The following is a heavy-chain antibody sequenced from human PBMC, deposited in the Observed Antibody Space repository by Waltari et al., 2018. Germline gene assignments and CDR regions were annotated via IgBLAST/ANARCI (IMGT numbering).Heavy chain of an antibody. D-gene: IGHD3-3*01. CDR2: IYHSGST. V-gene: IGHV4-4*02. CDR1: GGSIRSSKC. Sequence: QVQLQESGPGLVKPSGTLSLTRAVSGGSIRSSKCSSWVRQPPGKGLAWIGEIYHSGSTNYNPSLKSRVTISVDKSKNQFSLKLSSVTAADTAVYYCAREWDWSTEYYYYGMDVWGQGTTVTVSS. J-gene: IGHJ6*02. CDR3: AREWDWSTEYYYYGMDV.